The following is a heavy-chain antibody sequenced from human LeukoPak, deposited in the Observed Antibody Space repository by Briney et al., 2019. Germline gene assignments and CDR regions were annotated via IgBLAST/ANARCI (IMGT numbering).Heavy chain of an antibody. CDR2: INAGNGNT. V-gene: IGHV1-3*01. J-gene: IGHJ4*02. Sequence: GASVNVSCKSSGHTFTSYAMHWVRQAPGQRLEWMGWINAGNGNTKYSQKFQGRVTITRDTSASTAYMELSSLRSEDTAVYYCARSLGSYSGGYFDYWGQGTLVTVSS. D-gene: IGHD1-26*01. CDR1: GHTFTSYA. CDR3: ARSLGSYSGGYFDY.